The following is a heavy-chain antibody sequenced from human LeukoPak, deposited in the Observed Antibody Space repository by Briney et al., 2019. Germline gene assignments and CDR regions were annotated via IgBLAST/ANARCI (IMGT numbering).Heavy chain of an antibody. CDR3: AKWLGRNYYDSSGIDY. Sequence: GGSLRLSCAAPGFTFSSYAMSWVRQAPGKGLEWVSAISGSGGSTYYADSVKGRFTISRDNSKNTLYLQMNSLRAEDTAVYYCAKWLGRNYYDSSGIDYWGQGTLVTVSS. V-gene: IGHV3-23*01. CDR2: ISGSGGST. D-gene: IGHD3-22*01. CDR1: GFTFSSYA. J-gene: IGHJ4*02.